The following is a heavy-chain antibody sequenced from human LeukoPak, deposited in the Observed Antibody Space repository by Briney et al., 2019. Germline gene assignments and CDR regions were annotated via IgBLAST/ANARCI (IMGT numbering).Heavy chain of an antibody. CDR2: FDPEDGET. Sequence: ASVKVSCKVSGYTLTELSMHWVRQAPGKGLEWMGGFDPEDGETIYAQKFQGRVTMTEDTSTDTAYMELSSLRSEDTAVYHCATALTPMDVVVPAYEYFQHWGQGTLVTVSS. D-gene: IGHD2-2*01. V-gene: IGHV1-24*01. CDR1: GYTLTELS. CDR3: ATALTPMDVVVPAYEYFQH. J-gene: IGHJ1*01.